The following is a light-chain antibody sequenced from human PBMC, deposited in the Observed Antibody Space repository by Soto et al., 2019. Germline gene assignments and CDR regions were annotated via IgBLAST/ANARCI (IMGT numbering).Light chain of an antibody. CDR1: NSNIGKNY. CDR3: ATWDSSLTSGV. CDR2: XXD. Sequence: QSVLTXPXSVSXAPGXXXXIXXXGSNSNIGKNYVSWYQQLPGTAPRLLXXXXDKRPSGIPDRFSGFKSGASATLGITGLQTGDEADYYCATWDSSLTSGVFGGGTKLTVL. J-gene: IGLJ2*01. V-gene: IGLV1-51*01.